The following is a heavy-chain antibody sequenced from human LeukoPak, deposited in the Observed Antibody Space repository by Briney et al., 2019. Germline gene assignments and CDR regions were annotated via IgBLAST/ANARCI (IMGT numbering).Heavy chain of an antibody. Sequence: SETLSLTCTVSGGSISSGDYYWSWIRQPPGKGLEWIGYIYYSGSTYYNPSLKSRVTISVDTSKNQFSLKLSSVTAADTAVYYCARQSMATAVGYWGQGTLVTVSS. CDR3: ARQSMATAVGY. D-gene: IGHD5-24*01. CDR2: IYYSGST. V-gene: IGHV4-30-4*08. J-gene: IGHJ4*02. CDR1: GGSISSGDYY.